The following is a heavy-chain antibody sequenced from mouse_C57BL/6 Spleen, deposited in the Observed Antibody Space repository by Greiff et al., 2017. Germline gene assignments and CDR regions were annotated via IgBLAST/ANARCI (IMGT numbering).Heavy chain of an antibody. CDR1: GYTFTDYE. Sequence: VQLQQSGAELVRPGASVTLSCKASGYTFTDYEMHWVKQTPVHGLEWIGAIDPETGGTAYNQKFKGKAILTADKSSSTAYMELRSLTSEDSAVYYCTRAQARYAMDYWGQGTSVTVSS. V-gene: IGHV1-15*01. J-gene: IGHJ4*01. D-gene: IGHD3-2*02. CDR3: TRAQARYAMDY. CDR2: IDPETGGT.